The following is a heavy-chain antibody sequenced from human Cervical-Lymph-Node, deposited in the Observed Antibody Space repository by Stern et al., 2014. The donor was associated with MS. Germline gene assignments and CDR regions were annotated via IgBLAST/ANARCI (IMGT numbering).Heavy chain of an antibody. CDR3: ASNLFGARDAFDI. Sequence: VQLVESGSELKKPGASVKVSCKASGYTFTSYAMNWVRQAPGQGLEWMGWINTNTGNPTYAQGFTGRFVFSLDTSVSTAYLQISSLKAEDTAVYDGASNLFGARDAFDIWGQGTMVTVSS. J-gene: IGHJ3*02. CDR2: INTNTGNP. V-gene: IGHV7-4-1*02. CDR1: GYTFTSYA. D-gene: IGHD2-21*01.